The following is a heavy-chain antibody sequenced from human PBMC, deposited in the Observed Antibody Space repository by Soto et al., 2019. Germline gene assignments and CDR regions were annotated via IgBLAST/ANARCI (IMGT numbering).Heavy chain of an antibody. CDR3: ARSQTKLRYFAPYDY. Sequence: SETLSLTCTVSGGSISSYYWSWIRQPPGKGLEWIGYIYYSGSTNYNPSLKSRVTISVDTSKNQFSLKLSSVTAADTAVYYCARSQTKLRYFAPYDYWGQGTLVTVSS. CDR2: IYYSGST. D-gene: IGHD3-9*01. J-gene: IGHJ4*02. V-gene: IGHV4-59*01. CDR1: GGSISSYY.